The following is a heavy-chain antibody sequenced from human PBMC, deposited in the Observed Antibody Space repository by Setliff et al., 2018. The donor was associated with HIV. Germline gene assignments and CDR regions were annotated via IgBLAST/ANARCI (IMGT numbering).Heavy chain of an antibody. CDR3: TRDYRNLGFDL. V-gene: IGHV3-74*01. J-gene: IGHJ2*01. CDR2: INGDGSTT. Sequence: GGSLRLSCAASGFTLSSYWMHWVRQAPGKGLVYVSHINGDGSTTTYADSVKGRFTISRDNAKNTLYLQMNSLRAEDTAVYYCTRDYRNLGFDLWGRGSLVTVPQ. CDR1: GFTLSSYW. D-gene: IGHD4-4*01.